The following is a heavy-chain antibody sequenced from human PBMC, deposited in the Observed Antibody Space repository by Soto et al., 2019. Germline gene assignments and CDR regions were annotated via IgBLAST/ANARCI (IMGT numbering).Heavy chain of an antibody. J-gene: IGHJ6*02. Sequence: EVHLLESGGGLVQPGGSLRLSCAASGFAFSSYAMNWVRQDPGKGLEWVSGVSGSGGTTYYADSVKGRFTISRDNSKDNLYVQMNSLRAEDTAVYYCAKDLVLIPAGRRGGMDVWGQGTTVTVSS. CDR1: GFAFSSYA. D-gene: IGHD2-2*01. V-gene: IGHV3-23*01. CDR3: AKDLVLIPAGRRGGMDV. CDR2: VSGSGGTT.